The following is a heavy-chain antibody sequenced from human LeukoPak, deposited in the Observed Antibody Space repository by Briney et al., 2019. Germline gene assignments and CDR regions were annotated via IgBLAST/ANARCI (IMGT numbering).Heavy chain of an antibody. CDR1: GFTFSSYA. D-gene: IGHD5-18*01. V-gene: IGHV3-23*01. CDR2: ISGSGGST. CDR3: AKRSGVDTAMSSASRVSYYYYYGMDV. Sequence: GGSLRLSCAASGFTFSSYAMSWVRQAPGKGLEWVSAISGSGGSTYYADSVKGRFTISRDNSKNTLYLQMNSLRAEDTAVYYCAKRSGVDTAMSSASRVSYYYYYGMDVWGQGTTVTVSS. J-gene: IGHJ6*02.